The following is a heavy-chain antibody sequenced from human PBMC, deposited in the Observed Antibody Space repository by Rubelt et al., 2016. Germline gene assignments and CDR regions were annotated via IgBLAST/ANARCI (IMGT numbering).Heavy chain of an antibody. CDR3: ARDLVGVVITTHDAFDI. Sequence: QVQLVQSGAEVKKPGSSVKVSCKASGGTFSSYAISWVRQAPGQGLEWMGGIIPIFGTANYAQKFQGRVTITADKSTSTAYMELSSLRSEDTAVDYCARDLVGVVITTHDAFDIWGQGTMVTVSP. J-gene: IGHJ3*02. CDR1: GGTFSSYA. V-gene: IGHV1-69*06. D-gene: IGHD3-22*01. CDR2: IIPIFGTA.